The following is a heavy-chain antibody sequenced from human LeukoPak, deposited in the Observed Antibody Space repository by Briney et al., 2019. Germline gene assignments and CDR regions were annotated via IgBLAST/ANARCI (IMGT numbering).Heavy chain of an antibody. CDR1: GVSISSGSYY. D-gene: IGHD6-13*01. Sequence: SETLSLTCTVSGVSISSGSYYWSWIRQPAGKGLEWIGRIYTSGSTNYNPSLKSRVIISVDTSKNQFSLKLSSVTAADTAVYYCARAAGPPNPYYYYYMDVWGKGITVTVSS. CDR3: ARAAGPPNPYYYYYMDV. J-gene: IGHJ6*03. V-gene: IGHV4-61*02. CDR2: IYTSGST.